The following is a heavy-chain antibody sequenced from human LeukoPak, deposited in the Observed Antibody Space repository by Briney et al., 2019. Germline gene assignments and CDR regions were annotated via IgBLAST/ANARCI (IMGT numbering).Heavy chain of an antibody. V-gene: IGHV1-2*02. CDR3: ARDSYYGSGSYWTYYYYYMDV. CDR1: GYTFTDYY. Sequence: ASVKVSCKASGYTFTDYYFHWVRQAPGQGLEWMGWINPNSGGTNYAQKFQGRVTMTRDTSISTAYMELSRLRSDDTAVYYCARDSYYGSGSYWTYYYYYMDVWGKGTTVTISS. D-gene: IGHD3-10*01. J-gene: IGHJ6*03. CDR2: INPNSGGT.